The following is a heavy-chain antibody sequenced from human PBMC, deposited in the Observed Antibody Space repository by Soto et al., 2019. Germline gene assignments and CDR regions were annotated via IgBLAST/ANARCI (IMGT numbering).Heavy chain of an antibody. D-gene: IGHD2-15*01. V-gene: IGHV4-34*01. Sequence: SETLSLTCAVYGGSFSGYYWSWIRQPPGKGLEWIGEINHSGSTNYNPSLKSRVTISVDTSKNQFSLKLSSVTAADTAVYYCARGVLGYCCGGCCNPPPALSNWFDPWGQGTLVTVSS. CDR3: ARGVLGYCCGGCCNPPPALSNWFDP. CDR1: GGSFSGYY. J-gene: IGHJ5*02. CDR2: INHSGST.